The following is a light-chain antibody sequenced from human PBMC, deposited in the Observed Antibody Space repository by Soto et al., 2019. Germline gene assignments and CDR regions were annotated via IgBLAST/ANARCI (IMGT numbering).Light chain of an antibody. CDR1: QSVSQSVTTN. CDR3: QQYNNWPPWT. CDR2: DAY. J-gene: IGKJ1*01. Sequence: EIVMMQFPATLSLSPGERVTLSSRASQSVSQSVTTNLAWYQQKPGQAPRLIIYDAYNRATGIPARFSGSGSGTDFTLTISSLQSEDYAIYYCQQYNNWPPWTCGQGTKVDIK. V-gene: IGKV3D-15*01.